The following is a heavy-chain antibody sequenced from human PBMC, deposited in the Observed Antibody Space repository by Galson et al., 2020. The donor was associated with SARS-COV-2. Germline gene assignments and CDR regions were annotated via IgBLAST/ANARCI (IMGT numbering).Heavy chain of an antibody. Sequence: SLKISCAASGFTFDDYAMHWVRQAPGKGLEWVSGISWNSGSIGYADSVKGRFTISRDNAKNSLYLQMNSLRAEDTALYYCAKDIGFGDPLAGYYYGMDVWGQGTTVTVSS. CDR3: AKDIGFGDPLAGYYYGMDV. CDR1: GFTFDDYA. CDR2: ISWNSGSI. D-gene: IGHD3-10*01. V-gene: IGHV3-9*01. J-gene: IGHJ6*02.